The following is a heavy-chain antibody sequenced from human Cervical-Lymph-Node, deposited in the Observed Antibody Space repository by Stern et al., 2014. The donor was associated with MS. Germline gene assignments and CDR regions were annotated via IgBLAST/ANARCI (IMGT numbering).Heavy chain of an antibody. D-gene: IGHD5-12*01. CDR3: ARRAATIGDAFDI. Sequence: EVQLVESGAEVKKPGESLKISCKGSGDSFSIYWIGWARQMPGKGLEGMGLIYPGDSDTRYSPSFQGQVTISADKSISTAYLQWTSLKASDTAMYYCARRAATIGDAFDIWGQGTMVTVSS. CDR1: GDSFSIYW. CDR2: IYPGDSDT. J-gene: IGHJ3*02. V-gene: IGHV5-51*01.